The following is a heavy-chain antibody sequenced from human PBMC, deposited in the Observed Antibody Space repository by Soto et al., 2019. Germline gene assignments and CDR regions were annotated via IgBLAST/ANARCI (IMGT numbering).Heavy chain of an antibody. D-gene: IGHD2-2*02. CDR1: GGTFSGYV. J-gene: IGHJ4*02. V-gene: IGHV1-69*01. Sequence: QLVQSGSEVKKPGSSVKVSCQASGGTFSGYVVTWVRQAPGQGLEWMGEFVPLFGTTNYAQRFSGRITMTAEESTSKAYMELRTLRSDDTAVYYCATHGLGVASPPYIDNWGQGTLVTVSS. CDR2: FVPLFGTT. CDR3: ATHGLGVASPPYIDN.